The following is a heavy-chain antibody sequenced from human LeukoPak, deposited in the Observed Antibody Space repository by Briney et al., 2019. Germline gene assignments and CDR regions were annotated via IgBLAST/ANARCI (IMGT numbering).Heavy chain of an antibody. CDR2: IYYSGGT. V-gene: IGHV4-59*01. CDR1: GGSISGDY. D-gene: IGHD2-21*01. CDR3: ARLQGDSTAVFDY. Sequence: SETLSLTCTVSGGSISGDYWSWIRQPPGKGLEWVAYIYYSGGTNYNPSLKSRVTISVDTSKNQFSLRLTSVTAADTAVYYCARLQGDSTAVFDYWGRGTLVSVSP. J-gene: IGHJ4*02.